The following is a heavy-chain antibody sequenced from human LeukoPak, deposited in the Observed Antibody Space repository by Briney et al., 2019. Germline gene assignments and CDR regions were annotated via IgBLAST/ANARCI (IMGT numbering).Heavy chain of an antibody. CDR3: ARRLTRYCSGGSCFDYGMDV. D-gene: IGHD2-15*01. V-gene: IGHV4-34*01. CDR1: GGSFSGYY. Sequence: SETLSLTCAVYGGSFSGYYWSWIRQPPGKGLEWIGEIYHSGSTNYNPSLKSRVTISVDKSKNQFSLKLSSVTAADTAVYYCARRLTRYCSGGSCFDYGMDVWGKGTTVTVSS. J-gene: IGHJ6*04. CDR2: IYHSGST.